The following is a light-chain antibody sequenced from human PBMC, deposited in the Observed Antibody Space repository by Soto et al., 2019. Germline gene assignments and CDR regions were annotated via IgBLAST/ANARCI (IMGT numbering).Light chain of an antibody. CDR2: ANS. J-gene: IGLJ1*01. CDR3: HSNTRSLSGAKV. CDR1: SSNVGGDYD. V-gene: IGLV1-40*01. Sequence: QSALTQPPSVSGAPGQWVTISCTGTSSNVGGDYDVPWYQQLPGTAPKLLIFANSNRPSGVSNRFSGSKSGTSASLTISGLQAEDEADYYCHSNTRSLSGAKVFGTGTKLTVL.